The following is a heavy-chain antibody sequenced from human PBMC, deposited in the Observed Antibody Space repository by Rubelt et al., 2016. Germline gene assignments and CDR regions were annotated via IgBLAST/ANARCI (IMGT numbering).Heavy chain of an antibody. CDR2: IGGSGGST. J-gene: IGHJ4*02. D-gene: IGHD2-2*01. V-gene: IGHV3-23*01. CDR3: AKGPRIVPAAFYFDY. Sequence: QATGEGLEWVSFIGGSGGSTNYADSVKGRFTISRDNSKNTLYMQMNSPRAEDTAVYYCAKGPRIVPAAFYFDYWGQGTLVTVSS.